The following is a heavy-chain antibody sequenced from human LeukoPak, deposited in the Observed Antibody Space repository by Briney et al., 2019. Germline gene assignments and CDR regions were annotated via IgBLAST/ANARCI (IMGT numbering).Heavy chain of an antibody. J-gene: IGHJ4*02. D-gene: IGHD1-1*01. CDR2: IYYSGST. CDR3: ARQLERREGYYFDY. CDR1: GGSISSYY. Sequence: PSETLSLTCTVSGGSISSYYWSWIRQPPGKGLEWIGYIYYSGSTNYSPSLKSRVTISVDTSKNQFSLKLSSVTAADTAVYYCARQLERREGYYFDYWGQGTLVTVSS. V-gene: IGHV4-59*08.